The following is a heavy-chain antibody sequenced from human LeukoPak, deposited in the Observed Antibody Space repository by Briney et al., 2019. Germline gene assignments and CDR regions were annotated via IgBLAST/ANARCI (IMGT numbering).Heavy chain of an antibody. CDR1: GGSFSGYY. CDR3: ARLGFLEWLSHAFDI. D-gene: IGHD3-3*01. J-gene: IGHJ3*02. V-gene: IGHV4-34*01. CDR2: INHSGST. Sequence: SETLSLTCAVYGGSFSGYYWSWIRQPPGKGLEWIGEINHSGSTNYNPSLKSRVTISVDTSKNQFSLKLSSVTAADTAVYYCARLGFLEWLSHAFDIWGQGTMVTVS.